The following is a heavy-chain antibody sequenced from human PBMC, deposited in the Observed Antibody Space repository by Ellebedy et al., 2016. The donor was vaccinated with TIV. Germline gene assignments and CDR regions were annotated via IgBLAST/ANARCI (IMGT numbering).Heavy chain of an antibody. Sequence: MPSETLFLTCSVSGTVISRFYWSWIRQPPGKGLEWIGDLYSSQSTNYHPSLKSRVTISVDTSKNQFSLRLSSVTAADTAVYYCARLPGEDSRGYYFDHWGQGTLVTVSS. CDR1: GTVISRFY. J-gene: IGHJ4*02. V-gene: IGHV4-4*08. D-gene: IGHD3-22*01. CDR3: ARLPGEDSRGYYFDH. CDR2: LYSSQST.